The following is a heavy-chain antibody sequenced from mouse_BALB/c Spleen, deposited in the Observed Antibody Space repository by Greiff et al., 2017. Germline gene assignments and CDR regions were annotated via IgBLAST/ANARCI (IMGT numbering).Heavy chain of an antibody. V-gene: IGHV1-26*01. Sequence: EVKLQQSGPELVKPGASVKISCKASGYSFTGYYMHWVKQSHVKSLEWIGRINPYNGATSYNQNFKDKASLTVDKSSSTAYMELHSLTSEDSAVYYCARGGGNYPFDYWGQGTTLTVSS. J-gene: IGHJ2*01. CDR2: INPYNGAT. D-gene: IGHD2-1*01. CDR1: GYSFTGYY. CDR3: ARGGGNYPFDY.